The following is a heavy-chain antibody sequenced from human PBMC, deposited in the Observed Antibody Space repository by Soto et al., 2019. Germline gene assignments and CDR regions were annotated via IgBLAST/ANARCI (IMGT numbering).Heavy chain of an antibody. CDR1: GVTSNSTS. CDR2: IVVGSGNT. Sequence: SAKVSCKASGVTSNSTSMQSLRHARGKRLEWIGWIVVGSGNTNYAQKFQERVTITRDMSTSTAYMELSSLRSEDTAVYYCAVVRSYYDILTGAAYGMDVWGQGTSVTVSS. V-gene: IGHV1-58*02. J-gene: IGHJ6*02. D-gene: IGHD3-9*01. CDR3: AVVRSYYDILTGAAYGMDV.